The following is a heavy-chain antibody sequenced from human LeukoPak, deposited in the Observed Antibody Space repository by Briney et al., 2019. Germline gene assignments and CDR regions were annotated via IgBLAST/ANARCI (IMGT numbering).Heavy chain of an antibody. D-gene: IGHD5-24*01. CDR3: ARDWVYKIDY. CDR2: ISHDGFI. V-gene: IGHV3-74*01. Sequence: GGSLRLSCETAGFTFSSYVMHWVRRTPGKGLVWVSRISHDGFISYADSVKGRFTISRDNAKNTLILKMNSLRAEDTAVYYCARDWVYKIDYWGRGTLVTVSS. CDR1: GFTFSSYV. J-gene: IGHJ4*02.